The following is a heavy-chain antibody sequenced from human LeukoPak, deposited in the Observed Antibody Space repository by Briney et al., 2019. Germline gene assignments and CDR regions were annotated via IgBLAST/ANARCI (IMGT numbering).Heavy chain of an antibody. CDR2: IYYSGST. J-gene: IGHJ4*02. D-gene: IGHD5-18*01. CDR1: GGSISSSSYY. CDR3: AGSAHSYGLDY. Sequence: TSETLSLTCTVSGGSISSSSYYWGWIRQPPGKGLEWIGSIYYSGSTYYNPSLKSRVTISVDTSKNQFSLKLSSVTAADTAVYYCAGSAHSYGLDYWGQGTLVTVSS. V-gene: IGHV4-39*01.